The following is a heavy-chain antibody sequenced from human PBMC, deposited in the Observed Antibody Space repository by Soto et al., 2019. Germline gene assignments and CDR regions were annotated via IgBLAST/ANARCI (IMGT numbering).Heavy chain of an antibody. CDR1: GGSISSYY. V-gene: IGHV4-4*07. J-gene: IGHJ4*02. Sequence: PSETLSLTCTVCGGSISSYYWSWIRQPAGKGLEWIGRIYTSGSTNYNPSLRSRVTMSVDTSKNQFSLKLSSVTAADTAVYYCASGSWELLSPHYYFDYWGQGTLVTVSS. CDR2: IYTSGST. CDR3: ASGSWELLSPHYYFDY. D-gene: IGHD1-26*01.